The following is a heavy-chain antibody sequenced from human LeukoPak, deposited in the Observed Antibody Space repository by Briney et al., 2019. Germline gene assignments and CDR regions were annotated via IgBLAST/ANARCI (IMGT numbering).Heavy chain of an antibody. J-gene: IGHJ5*02. Sequence: ASVKVSCKASGYTFTSYDINWVRQATGQGLEWMGWMNPNSGNTGYAQKFQGRVTMTRDTSISTAYMELRGLRSEDTAVYYCVRDGEGVAISVNYWFDPWGQGTLVTVSS. D-gene: IGHD3-10*01. CDR2: MNPNSGNT. CDR1: GYTFTSYD. CDR3: VRDGEGVAISVNYWFDP. V-gene: IGHV1-8*01.